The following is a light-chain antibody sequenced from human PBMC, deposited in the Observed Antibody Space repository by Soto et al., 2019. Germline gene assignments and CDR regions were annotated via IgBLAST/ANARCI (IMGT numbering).Light chain of an antibody. CDR1: QSVLSSY. Sequence: DIVLTQSPGTMSLSPGDRATLSCRAIQSVLSSYFAWYQQRPGQAPRLLIFGASSRAAGIPDRFSGSGSGTDFTLIINRLEPEDFAVYYCQQYGTSPRTFGQGTKVDIK. CDR3: QQYGTSPRT. J-gene: IGKJ1*01. V-gene: IGKV3-20*01. CDR2: GAS.